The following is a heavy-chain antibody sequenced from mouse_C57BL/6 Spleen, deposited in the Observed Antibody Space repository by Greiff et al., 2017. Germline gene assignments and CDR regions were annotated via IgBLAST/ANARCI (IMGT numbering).Heavy chain of an antibody. J-gene: IGHJ2*01. CDR3: ARSLITTVVAYHFDY. CDR1: GFSLSTSGMG. V-gene: IGHV8-12*01. D-gene: IGHD1-1*01. CDR2: IYWDDDK. Sequence: QVTLKESGPGILQSSQTLSLTCSFSGFSLSTSGMGVSWIRQPSGKGLEWLAHIYWDDDKRYNPSLKSRLTISKDTSRNQVFLKITSVDTADTATYYCARSLITTVVAYHFDYWGQGTTLTVSS.